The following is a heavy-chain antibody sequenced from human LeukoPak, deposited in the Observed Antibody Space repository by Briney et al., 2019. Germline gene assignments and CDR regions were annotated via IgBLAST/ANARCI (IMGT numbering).Heavy chain of an antibody. Sequence: GGSLRLSCAASGFTFSRYAMSWVRQAPGKGLEWVSAMSGSGSSTFYADSVKGRFIISRDNSKNTLYLQLNSLRAEDTAVYYCAKGKDTYNYDSSGYYFGEYWGQGTLVTVSS. CDR3: AKGKDTYNYDSSGYYFGEY. CDR2: MSGSGSST. CDR1: GFTFSRYA. D-gene: IGHD3-22*01. V-gene: IGHV3-23*01. J-gene: IGHJ4*02.